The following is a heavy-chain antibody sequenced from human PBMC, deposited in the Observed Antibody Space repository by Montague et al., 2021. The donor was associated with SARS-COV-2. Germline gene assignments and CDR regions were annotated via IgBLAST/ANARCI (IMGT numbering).Heavy chain of an antibody. CDR1: GFTFSSYA. CDR3: AKGMSGSFHEGINY. CDR2: IYSGGSST. V-gene: IGHV3-23*03. J-gene: IGHJ4*02. D-gene: IGHD3-3*01. Sequence: SQRLSCAASGFTFSSYAMSWVRQAPGKGLEWVPIIYSGGSSTYYADSVKGRFTISRDNSKNTLYLQMNSLRAEDTAVYYCAKGMSGSFHEGINYWGQGTLVTASS.